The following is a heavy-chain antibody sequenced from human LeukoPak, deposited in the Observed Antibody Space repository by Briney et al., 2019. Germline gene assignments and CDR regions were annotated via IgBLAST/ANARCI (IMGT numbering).Heavy chain of an antibody. D-gene: IGHD6-19*01. J-gene: IGHJ1*01. Sequence: GGSLRLSCAASGFTFSSYSMNWVRQAPGKGLEWVSYTSSSSSTIYYADSVKGRFTISRDNAKNSLYLQMNSLRDEDTAVYYCARDPQYSSGWYKYFQHWGQGTLVTVSS. CDR2: TSSSSSTI. CDR3: ARDPQYSSGWYKYFQH. V-gene: IGHV3-48*02. CDR1: GFTFSSYS.